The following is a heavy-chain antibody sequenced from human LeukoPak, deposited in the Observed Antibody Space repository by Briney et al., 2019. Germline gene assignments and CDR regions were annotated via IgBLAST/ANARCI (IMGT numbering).Heavy chain of an antibody. D-gene: IGHD1-26*01. CDR1: GLTFSNYA. CDR2: ITSGFTP. V-gene: IGHV3-23*01. J-gene: IGHJ4*02. Sequence: GGSLSLSCAASGLTFSNYAMSWFRQAPGKGLEWVSGITSGFTPHYADSVKGRFTISRDNSKNTFYLQMNSLRAEDTAVYYCAKDYSDSRVGDVFFEYWGQGTLVTVSS. CDR3: AKDYSDSRVGDVFFEY.